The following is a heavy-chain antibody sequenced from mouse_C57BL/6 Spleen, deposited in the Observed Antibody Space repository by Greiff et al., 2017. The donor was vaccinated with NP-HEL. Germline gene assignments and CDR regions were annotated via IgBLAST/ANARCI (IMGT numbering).Heavy chain of an antibody. Sequence: VQLQQSGAELVKHGASVKMSCKASGYTFTSYWITWVKQRHGQGLEWIGDIYPGSVSTNYNEKFKSKATLTVDTSSITDYMQLGILTSEDSAVYYCARSGDYEDWYFDVWGTGTTVTVSS. D-gene: IGHD2-13*01. CDR3: ARSGDYEDWYFDV. J-gene: IGHJ1*03. CDR1: GYTFTSYW. V-gene: IGHV1-55*01. CDR2: IYPGSVST.